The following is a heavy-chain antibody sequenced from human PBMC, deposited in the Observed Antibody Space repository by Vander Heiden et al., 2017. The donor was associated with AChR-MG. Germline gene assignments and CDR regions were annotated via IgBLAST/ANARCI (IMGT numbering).Heavy chain of an antibody. CDR3: AREAARIAVTFDY. CDR2: ISYDGSNK. CDR1: GFTCSSYA. J-gene: IGHJ4*02. D-gene: IGHD6-19*01. V-gene: IGHV3-30-3*01. Sequence: QVQLVESGGGVVQPGRSLRLSCAASGFTCSSYAMHWVRQAPGKGLEWVAVISYDGSNKYYADSVKGRFTISRDNSKNTLYLQMNSLRAEDTAVYYCAREAARIAVTFDYWGQGTLVTVSS.